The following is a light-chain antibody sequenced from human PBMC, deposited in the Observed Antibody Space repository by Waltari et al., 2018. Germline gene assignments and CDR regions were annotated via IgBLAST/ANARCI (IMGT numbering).Light chain of an antibody. CDR2: DVS. CDR1: SSDVGTYHY. V-gene: IGLV2-8*01. J-gene: IGLJ1*01. CDR3: SSFAASNTYV. Sequence: QSALTQPPSASGSPGQSVAISCTGTSSDVGTYHYVSWYQQHPGKAPKLVIYDVSKRPSGVPDRFSGSKSGNTASLTLSGLQAEDEADYYCSSFAASNTYVFGTGTKVTVL.